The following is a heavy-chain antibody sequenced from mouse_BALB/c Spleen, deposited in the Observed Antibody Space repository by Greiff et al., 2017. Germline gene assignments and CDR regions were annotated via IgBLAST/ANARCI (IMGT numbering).Heavy chain of an antibody. CDR3: ARQGITTEYFDV. J-gene: IGHJ1*01. V-gene: IGHV5-12-1*01. Sequence: EVHLVESGGGLVKPGGSLKLSCAASGFAFSSYDMSWVRQTPEKRLEWVAYISSGGGSTYYPDTVKGRFTISRDNAKNTLYLQMSSLKSEDTAMYYCARQGITTEYFDVWGAGTTVTVSS. CDR1: GFAFSSYD. CDR2: ISSGGGST. D-gene: IGHD1-1*01.